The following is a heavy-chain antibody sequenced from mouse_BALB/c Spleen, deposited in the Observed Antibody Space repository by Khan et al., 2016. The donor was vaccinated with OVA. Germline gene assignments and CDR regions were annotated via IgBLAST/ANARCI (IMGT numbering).Heavy chain of an antibody. Sequence: LQQPGSELVRPGASVKLSCKASGYTFTSYWMHWVKQRHGQGLEWIGNIYPGSGSTNYDEKFKSKGALTVDTSSSTAYMHPSSLTSADSAVYYCTRRGALGTMDYWGQGTSVTVSS. V-gene: IGHV1S22*01. D-gene: IGHD4-1*01. CDR3: TRRGALGTMDY. J-gene: IGHJ4*01. CDR1: GYTFTSYW. CDR2: IYPGSGST.